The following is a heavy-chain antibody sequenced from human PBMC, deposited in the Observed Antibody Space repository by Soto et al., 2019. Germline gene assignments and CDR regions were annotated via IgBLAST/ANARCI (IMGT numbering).Heavy chain of an antibody. V-gene: IGHV4-34*01. Sequence: QVQLQQWGAGLLKPSETLSLTCAVYGGSFSGYYWSWIRQPPGKGLEWIGEINHSGSTNYNPSLKSRVTISVDTSKTQFSLKLSSVTAADTAVYYCASLYGMDVWGQGTKITVSS. CDR2: INHSGST. CDR3: ASLYGMDV. J-gene: IGHJ6*02. CDR1: GGSFSGYY.